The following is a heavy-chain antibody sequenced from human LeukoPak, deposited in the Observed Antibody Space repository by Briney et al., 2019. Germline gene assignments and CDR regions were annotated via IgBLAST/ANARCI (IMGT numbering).Heavy chain of an antibody. J-gene: IGHJ4*02. CDR1: GGSISSGSYY. D-gene: IGHD3-10*01. V-gene: IGHV4-61*02. Sequence: PSETLSLTCTVSGGSISSGSYYWSWIRQPAGKGLEWIGRIYTSGSTNYNPSLKSRVTISVDTSKDQFSLKLSSVTAADTAVYYCAGNYYGSGSYYSEDRYWGQGTLVTVSS. CDR3: AGNYYGSGSYYSEDRY. CDR2: IYTSGST.